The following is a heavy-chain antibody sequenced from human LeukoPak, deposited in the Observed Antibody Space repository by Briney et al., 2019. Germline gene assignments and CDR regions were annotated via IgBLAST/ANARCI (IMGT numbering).Heavy chain of an antibody. J-gene: IGHJ6*03. CDR3: ATSPCGGSCYYYYYYYYMDV. Sequence: GASVKVSCKASGGTFSSYAISWVRQAPGQGLEWMGGIIPIFGTANYAQKFQGRVTITADESTSTAYMKLSSLRSEDTAVYYCATSPCGGSCYYYYYYYYMDVWGKGTTVTISS. CDR1: GGTFSSYA. V-gene: IGHV1-69*13. CDR2: IIPIFGTA. D-gene: IGHD2-15*01.